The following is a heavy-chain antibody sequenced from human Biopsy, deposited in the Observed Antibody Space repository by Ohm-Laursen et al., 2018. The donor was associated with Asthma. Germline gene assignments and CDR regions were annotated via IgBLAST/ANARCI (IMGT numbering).Heavy chain of an antibody. V-gene: IGHV3-7*01. CDR1: GFTFGDYW. CDR2: IKHDGTEK. CDR3: ARTFHFWSPYHAEHYQL. Sequence: SLRLSCAAPGFTFGDYWMSWVRQVPGKGLEWVANIKHDGTEKNHVDSLKGRFTISRDNAKNSLYLQMNSLRAEDTAVYYCARTFHFWSPYHAEHYQLWVQGTLVTVSS. J-gene: IGHJ1*01. D-gene: IGHD3-3*02.